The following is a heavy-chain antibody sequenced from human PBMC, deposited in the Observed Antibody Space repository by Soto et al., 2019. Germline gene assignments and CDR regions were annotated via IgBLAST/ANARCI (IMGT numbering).Heavy chain of an antibody. CDR1: GYSFTSYW. D-gene: IGHD1-26*01. V-gene: IGHV5-10-1*01. CDR3: ANIGIVGATPTDDAFDI. Sequence: PGESLKISCKGSGYSFTSYWISWVRQMPGKGLEWMGRIDPSDSYTNYSPSFQGHVTISADKSISTAHLQWSSLKASDTAMYYCANIGIVGATPTDDAFDIWGQGTMVPVSS. CDR2: IDPSDSYT. J-gene: IGHJ3*02.